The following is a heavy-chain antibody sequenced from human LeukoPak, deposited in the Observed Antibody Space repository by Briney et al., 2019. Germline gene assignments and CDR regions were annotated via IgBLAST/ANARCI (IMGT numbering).Heavy chain of an antibody. J-gene: IGHJ4*02. Sequence: GGSLRLSCTASGFTFTTYWMSWVRHPPGRGLEWVANIKQDGTEKYYVDSVKGRLTISRDNPKNSLYLKMNSLRVEDTAVYYCAKVAKYYYGSETYYFFEHWGQGTPVTASS. D-gene: IGHD3-10*01. V-gene: IGHV3-7*01. CDR2: IKQDGTEK. CDR1: GFTFTTYW. CDR3: AKVAKYYYGSETYYFFEH.